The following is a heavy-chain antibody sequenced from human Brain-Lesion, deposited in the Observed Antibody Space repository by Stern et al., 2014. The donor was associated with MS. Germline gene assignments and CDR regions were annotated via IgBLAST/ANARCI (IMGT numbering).Heavy chain of an antibody. J-gene: IGHJ4*02. CDR2: FDPEDGET. D-gene: IGHD1-26*01. CDR3: ATLSPGAGGNYYRHFDY. Sequence: DQLVESGAEVKKPGASVKVSCKVSGYTLTELSMHWVRQAPRKGLEWMGGFDPEDGETIYTQKFQGRVTMTVDTSTDTAYMELSSLRSEDTAVYYCATLSPGAGGNYYRHFDYWGQGTLVTVSS. V-gene: IGHV1-24*01. CDR1: GYTLTELS.